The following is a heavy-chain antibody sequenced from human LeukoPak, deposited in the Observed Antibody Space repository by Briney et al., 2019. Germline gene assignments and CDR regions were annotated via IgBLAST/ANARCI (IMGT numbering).Heavy chain of an antibody. CDR2: IYAGGSK. CDR1: GFTVSSNY. Sequence: GGSLRLSCAASGFTVSSNYMSWVRQAPGKGLEWVSVIYAGGSKYYADSVKGRFTISRDNSKNTLNLQLDSLRAEDTAVYYCARADSSSWSAFDIWGQGTMVIVSS. CDR3: ARADSSSWSAFDI. J-gene: IGHJ3*02. V-gene: IGHV3-66*02. D-gene: IGHD6-13*01.